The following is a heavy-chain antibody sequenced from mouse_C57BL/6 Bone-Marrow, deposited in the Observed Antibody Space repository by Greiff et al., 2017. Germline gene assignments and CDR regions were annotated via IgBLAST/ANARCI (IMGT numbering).Heavy chain of an antibody. Sequence: VQLQQSGAELARPGASVKLSCKASGYTFTSYGISWVKQRTGQGLEWIGEIYPRSGNTYYNEKFKGKATLTADKSSSTAYMELRSLTSEDSAVYFCASYDYERAYWGQGTLVTVSA. D-gene: IGHD2-4*01. CDR1: GYTFTSYG. CDR3: ASYDYERAY. CDR2: IYPRSGNT. V-gene: IGHV1-81*01. J-gene: IGHJ3*01.